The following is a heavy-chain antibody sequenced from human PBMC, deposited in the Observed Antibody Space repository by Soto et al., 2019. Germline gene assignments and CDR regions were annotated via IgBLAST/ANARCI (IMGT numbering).Heavy chain of an antibody. CDR1: ALTFSSYA. CDR2: ISNSGGTT. CDR3: AKLASGSYYTVVD. D-gene: IGHD3-10*01. Sequence: GSLRLSCAASALTFSSYAMSWVLQAPGKGLEWVSFISNSGGTTYYADSVRGRFTISRDNSKNTLFLQMNSLRVEDTAVYYCAKLASGSYYTVVDWGQGTLVTVSS. V-gene: IGHV3-23*01. J-gene: IGHJ4*02.